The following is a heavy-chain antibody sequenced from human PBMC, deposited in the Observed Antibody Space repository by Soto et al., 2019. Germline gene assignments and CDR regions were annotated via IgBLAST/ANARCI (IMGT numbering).Heavy chain of an antibody. D-gene: IGHD3-22*01. CDR3: ARMYYYDSSGYHFDY. CDR2: IIPIFGTA. J-gene: IGHJ4*02. V-gene: IGHV1-69*06. Sequence: GASVKVSCKASGYTFTSYYMHWVRQAPGQGLEWMGGIIPIFGTANYAQKFQGRVTITADKSTSTAYMELSSLRSEDTAVYYCARMYYYDSSGYHFDYWGQGTLVTVSS. CDR1: GYTFTSYY.